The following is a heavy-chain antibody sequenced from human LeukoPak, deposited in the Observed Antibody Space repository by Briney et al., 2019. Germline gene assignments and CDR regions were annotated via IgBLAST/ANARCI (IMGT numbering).Heavy chain of an antibody. CDR3: TTEDSSGFAPGAY. CDR2: IKSKTDGGTT. V-gene: IGHV3-15*01. Sequence: GSLRLSCAASGFTFSNAWMSWVRQAPGKGLEWVGRIKSKTDGGTTDYAAPVKGRFTISRDDSKNTLYLQMNSLKTEDTAVYYCTTEDSSGFAPGAYWGQGTLVTVSS. D-gene: IGHD3-22*01. CDR1: GFTFSNAW. J-gene: IGHJ4*02.